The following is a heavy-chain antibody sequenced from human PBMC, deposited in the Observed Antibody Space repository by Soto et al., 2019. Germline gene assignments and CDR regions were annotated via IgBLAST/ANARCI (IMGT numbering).Heavy chain of an antibody. CDR2: IYHSGSI. D-gene: IGHD3-10*01. CDR3: ASKGYASGVFDS. Sequence: TLSLTCAVSGGSISGSNWWSWVRQPPGKGLEWIGEIYHSGSINYNLSLKSRVTISVDKSKNQFSLKLSSVTAADTAVYYCASKGYASGVFDSWGQGTLVTVSS. V-gene: IGHV4-4*02. CDR1: GGSISGSNW. J-gene: IGHJ4*02.